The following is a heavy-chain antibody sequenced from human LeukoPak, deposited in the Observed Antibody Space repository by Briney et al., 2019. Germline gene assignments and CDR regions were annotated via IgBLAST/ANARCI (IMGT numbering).Heavy chain of an antibody. CDR1: GGYFSGYY. V-gene: IGHV4-34*01. CDR3: ARVTRDYYDSSGLDY. Sequence: SETLSLTCAVYGGYFSGYYWSWIRQPPGKGLEWIGEINHSGSTNYNPSLKSRVTISVDTSKNQFSLKLSSVTAADTAVYYCARVTRDYYDSSGLDYWGQGTLVTVSS. CDR2: INHSGST. D-gene: IGHD3-22*01. J-gene: IGHJ4*02.